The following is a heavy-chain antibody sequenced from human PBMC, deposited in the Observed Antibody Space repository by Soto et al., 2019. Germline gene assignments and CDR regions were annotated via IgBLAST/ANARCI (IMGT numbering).Heavy chain of an antibody. D-gene: IGHD1-26*01. CDR3: ARRGSGSYYDY. Sequence: EVQLLESGGGWVQPGGSLRLSFAASGLTFSGYAMRWVRQAPVRGLEWVSAISGSGGSTYYADSVKGRFTISRDNSKNTLYLQMNSLRAEDTAVYYCARRGSGSYYDYWGQGTLVTVSS. CDR1: GLTFSGYA. CDR2: ISGSGGST. V-gene: IGHV3-23*01. J-gene: IGHJ4*02.